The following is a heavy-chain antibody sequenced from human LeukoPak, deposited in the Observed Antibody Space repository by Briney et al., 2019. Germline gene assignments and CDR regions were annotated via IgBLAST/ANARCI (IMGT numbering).Heavy chain of an antibody. V-gene: IGHV3-9*01. CDR3: AKGPGPFDY. Sequence: SLRLSCAASGFTFDDYAMHWVRQAPGKGLEWVSGISWNSDSIDYADSVKGRFTISRDNAKNSLYLQMNSLRDEDTALYYCAKGPGPFDYWGQGTLVTVSP. CDR2: ISWNSDSI. CDR1: GFTFDDYA. J-gene: IGHJ4*02.